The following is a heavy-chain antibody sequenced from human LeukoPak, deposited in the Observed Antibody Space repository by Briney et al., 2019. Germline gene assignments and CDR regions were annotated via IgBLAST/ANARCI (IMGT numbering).Heavy chain of an antibody. Sequence: PSETLSLTCAVYGGSFSGYYWSWIRQPPGKGLEWIGEINHSGSTNYNPSLKSRVTISVDTSKNQFSLKLSSVTAADTAVYYCARHLSAPDYYDSGGYPPGGYYFDYWGQGTLVTVSS. CDR2: INHSGST. J-gene: IGHJ4*02. CDR3: ARHLSAPDYYDSGGYPPGGYYFDY. CDR1: GGSFSGYY. V-gene: IGHV4-34*01. D-gene: IGHD3-22*01.